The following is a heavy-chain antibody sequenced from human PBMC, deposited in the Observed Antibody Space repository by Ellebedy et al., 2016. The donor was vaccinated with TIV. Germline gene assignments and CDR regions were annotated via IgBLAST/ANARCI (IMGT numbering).Heavy chain of an antibody. Sequence: GGSLRLXCAASGFKFSNYAMSWVRQAPGKGLEWVSGITGSGGTTYYADSVEGRFTISRDNSKNMVHLQMNTLTAEDTAVYYCAKGETYYDILTGYYASWYFDHWGQGTLVTVSS. CDR2: ITGSGGTT. CDR3: AKGETYYDILTGYYASWYFDH. J-gene: IGHJ4*02. V-gene: IGHV3-23*01. D-gene: IGHD3-9*01. CDR1: GFKFSNYA.